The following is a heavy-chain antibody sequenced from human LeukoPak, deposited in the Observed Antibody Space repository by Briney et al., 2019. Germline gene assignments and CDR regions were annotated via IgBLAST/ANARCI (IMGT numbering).Heavy chain of an antibody. CDR1: GFTFSSYS. CDR2: VSSSSSTI. V-gene: IGHV3-48*01. D-gene: IGHD5-18*01. CDR3: AREIGYSYGYRPPKVDYYYYYYGMDV. Sequence: PGGSLRLSCAASGFTFSSYSMNWVRQAPGKGLEWVSYVSSSSSTIYYADSVKGRFTISRDNAKNSLYLQMNSLRAEDTAVYYCAREIGYSYGYRPPKVDYYYYYYGMDVWGQGTTVTVSS. J-gene: IGHJ6*02.